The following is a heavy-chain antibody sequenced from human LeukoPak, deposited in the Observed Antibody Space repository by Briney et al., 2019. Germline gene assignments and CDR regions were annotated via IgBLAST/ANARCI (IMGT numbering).Heavy chain of an antibody. D-gene: IGHD6-19*01. J-gene: IGHJ6*03. CDR1: GGTFSSYA. CDR2: IIPIFGTA. V-gene: IGHV1-69*05. CDR3: ARSRSGDYYYYYMDV. Sequence: SVKVSCKASGGTFSSYAISWARQAPGQGLEWMGGIIPIFGTANYAQKFQGRVTITTDESTSTAYMELSSLRSEDTAVYYCARSRSGDYYYYYMDVWGKGTTVTVSS.